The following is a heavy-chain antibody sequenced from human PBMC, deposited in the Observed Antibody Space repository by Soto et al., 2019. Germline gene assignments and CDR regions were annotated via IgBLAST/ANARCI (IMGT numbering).Heavy chain of an antibody. J-gene: IGHJ4*02. CDR1: GGSISAYH. D-gene: IGHD1-7*01. Sequence: SETLSLTCTVSGGSISAYHWSWIRQSAGKGLEWIGRIYTSGNTHYNPSLKSRVTVSIDTSKNQFFLTVNSVTAADSAVYYCARESGDNWDYEAYWGQGTPVTVSS. V-gene: IGHV4-4*07. CDR2: IYTSGNT. CDR3: ARESGDNWDYEAY.